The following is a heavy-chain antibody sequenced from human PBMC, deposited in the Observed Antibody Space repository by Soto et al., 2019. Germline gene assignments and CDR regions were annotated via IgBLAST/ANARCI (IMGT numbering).Heavy chain of an antibody. CDR1: GDSISSGDYY. Sequence: QLQLQESGPGLVKPSETLSLSCSVSGDSISSGDYYWSWMRQPPGKGLQWIGHVYYSGSTNYNPSLKIRVTISVDTSRNQFSLKLRSVTAGDTAVYYCARVPVDTYMIYWSDPWGQGTLVTVSS. D-gene: IGHD5-18*01. CDR2: VYYSGST. V-gene: IGHV4-61*08. J-gene: IGHJ5*02. CDR3: ARVPVDTYMIYWSDP.